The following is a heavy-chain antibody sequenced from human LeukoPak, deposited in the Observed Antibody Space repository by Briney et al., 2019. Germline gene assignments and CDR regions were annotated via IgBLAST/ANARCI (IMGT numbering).Heavy chain of an antibody. CDR3: ARGNWFDP. Sequence: SETLSLTCTVSGGSISSGGYYWSWIRQPPGKGLEWIGYIYHSGSTYYNPSLKSRVTISVDRSKNQFSLKLSSVTAADTAVYYCARGNWFDPWGQGTLVTVSS. V-gene: IGHV4-30-2*01. CDR2: IYHSGST. CDR1: GGSISSGGYY. J-gene: IGHJ5*02.